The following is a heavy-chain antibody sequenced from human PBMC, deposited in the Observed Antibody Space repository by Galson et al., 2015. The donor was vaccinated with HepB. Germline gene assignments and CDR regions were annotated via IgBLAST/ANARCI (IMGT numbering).Heavy chain of an antibody. Sequence: SLRLSCAASGFTFSGSAIHWVRQTSGKGLERVGHIKSKGSNYATAYTMSLKGRFTISRDDSKNTAYLHMKRLKTEDTAVYYCSRLGDLSGYSSSWGQGTLVTVSS. D-gene: IGHD6-13*01. CDR3: SRLGDLSGYSSS. J-gene: IGHJ4*02. V-gene: IGHV3-73*01. CDR1: GFTFSGSA. CDR2: IKSKGSNYAT.